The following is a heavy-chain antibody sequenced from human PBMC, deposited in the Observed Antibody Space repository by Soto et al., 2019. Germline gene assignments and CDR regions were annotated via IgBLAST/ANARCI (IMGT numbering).Heavy chain of an antibody. CDR3: ARASRRIVATIVGFDY. Sequence: SETLSLTCAFYGGSFSGYYWSWIRQPPGKGLEWIGEINHSGSTNYNPSLKSRVTISVDTSKNQFSLKLSSVPAAAPAVYYWARASRRIVATIVGFDYWAQGPLVTASS. D-gene: IGHD5-12*01. V-gene: IGHV4-34*01. J-gene: IGHJ4*02. CDR2: INHSGST. CDR1: GGSFSGYY.